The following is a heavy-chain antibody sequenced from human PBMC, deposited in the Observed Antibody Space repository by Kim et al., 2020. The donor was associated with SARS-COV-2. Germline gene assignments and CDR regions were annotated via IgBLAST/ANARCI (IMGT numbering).Heavy chain of an antibody. Sequence: SETLSLTCTVSGGSISSYYWSWIRQPPGKGLEWIGDIYYSGSTNYNPSLKSRVTISVDTSKNQFSLKLSSVTAADTAVYYCARGRAVADYYFDYWGQGTLVTVSS. D-gene: IGHD6-19*01. CDR1: GGSISSYY. J-gene: IGHJ4*02. CDR3: ARGRAVADYYFDY. CDR2: IYYSGST. V-gene: IGHV4-59*01.